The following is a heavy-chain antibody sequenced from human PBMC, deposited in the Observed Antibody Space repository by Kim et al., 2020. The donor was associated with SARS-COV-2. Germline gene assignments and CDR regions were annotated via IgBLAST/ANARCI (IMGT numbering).Heavy chain of an antibody. Sequence: SETLSLTCTVSGGSISSSSYSWGWIRQPPGKGLEWVGSISYSRSTYYNPSLKSRVTISVDTSKNQISLKLTSVTAADTAVYYCARGGSDWYGNHFDYWGQGTLVTVSS. J-gene: IGHJ4*02. CDR1: GGSISSSSYS. V-gene: IGHV4-39*01. CDR2: ISYSRST. D-gene: IGHD6-19*01. CDR3: ARGGSDWYGNHFDY.